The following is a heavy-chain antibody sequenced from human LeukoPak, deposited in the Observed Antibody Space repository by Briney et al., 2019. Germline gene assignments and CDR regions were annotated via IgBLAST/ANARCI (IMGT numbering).Heavy chain of an antibody. D-gene: IGHD3-16*02. CDR3: ARGDVWGSYPLFS. CDR1: GFIFSDFY. CDR2: IRDKANNYIT. V-gene: IGHV3-72*01. Sequence: GGSLRLSCAASGFIFSDFYMDWVRQAPGKGPEWVGRIRDKANNYITEYAASVKGRFTISRDDSRYSLFLQMSSLITKDTALYFCARGDVWGSYPLFSWGRGTLVTVSS. J-gene: IGHJ5*02.